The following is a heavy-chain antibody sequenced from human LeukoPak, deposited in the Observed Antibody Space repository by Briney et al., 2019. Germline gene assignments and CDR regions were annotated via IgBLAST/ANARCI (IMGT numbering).Heavy chain of an antibody. CDR2: IKQDGSEK. CDR3: VRDGGTDWYDP. D-gene: IGHD3-16*01. J-gene: IGHJ5*02. CDR1: GSSVSDYW. V-gene: IGHV3-7*01. Sequence: GESLKISCAASGSSVSDYWMTWVRQAPGKGLEWVANIKQDGSEKTYVDSVKGRFTISRDNAKNSLYLQMNSLRVEDTAMYYCVRDGGTDWYDPWGQGTLVTVFS.